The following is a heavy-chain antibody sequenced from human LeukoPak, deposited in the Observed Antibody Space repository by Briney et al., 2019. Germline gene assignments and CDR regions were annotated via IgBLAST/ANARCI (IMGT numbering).Heavy chain of an antibody. CDR3: ATAHPAVGRYYYYYMDV. Sequence: ASVKVSCKVSGYTLTELSMHWVRQAPGKGLEWMGGFDPEDGETIYAQKFQGRVTMTEDTSTDTAYMELSSLRSEDTAVYYCATAHPAVGRYYYYYMDVWGKGTTVTVSS. J-gene: IGHJ6*03. V-gene: IGHV1-24*01. CDR2: FDPEDGET. CDR1: GYTLTELS.